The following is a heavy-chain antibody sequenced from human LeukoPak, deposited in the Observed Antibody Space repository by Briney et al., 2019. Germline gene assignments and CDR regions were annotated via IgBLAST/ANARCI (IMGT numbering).Heavy chain of an antibody. CDR2: FDPEDGET. J-gene: IGHJ4*02. Sequence: GASVKVSCKVSGYTLTELSMHWVRQAPGKGLEWMGGFDPEDGETIYAQKFQGRVTMTEDTSTDTAYMELSSLRSEDTAVCYCATGGTLRDGYNYWGQGTLVTVSS. D-gene: IGHD5-24*01. CDR3: ATGGTLRDGYNY. CDR1: GYTLTELS. V-gene: IGHV1-24*01.